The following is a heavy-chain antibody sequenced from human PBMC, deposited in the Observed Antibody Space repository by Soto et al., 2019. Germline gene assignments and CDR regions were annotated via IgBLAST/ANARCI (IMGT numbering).Heavy chain of an antibody. J-gene: IGHJ4*02. CDR2: IDYSGST. CDR3: ARSGFYSSWYFDF. D-gene: IGHD6-13*01. Sequence: SETLSLTCTVSGGSISSGDYYWTWIRQPPGKGLEWIGYIDYSGSTYYSPSLKSRITMSVDTSKNQFSLKLRSVTAADTAVYYCARSGFYSSWYFDFWGLGTMATVSS. CDR1: GGSISSGDYY. V-gene: IGHV4-30-4*01.